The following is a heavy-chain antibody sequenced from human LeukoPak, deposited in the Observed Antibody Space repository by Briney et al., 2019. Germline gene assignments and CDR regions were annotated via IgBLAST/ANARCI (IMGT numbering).Heavy chain of an antibody. Sequence: SETLSLTCAVYGGSFSGYYWSWIRQPPGKGLEWIGEINHSGSTNYNPSLKSRVTISVDTSKNQFSLKLSSVTAADTAVYYCARGRCSPTRAYYFDYWGQGTLVTVSS. D-gene: IGHD2-15*01. CDR1: GGSFSGYY. J-gene: IGHJ4*02. CDR2: INHSGST. CDR3: ARGRCSPTRAYYFDY. V-gene: IGHV4-34*01.